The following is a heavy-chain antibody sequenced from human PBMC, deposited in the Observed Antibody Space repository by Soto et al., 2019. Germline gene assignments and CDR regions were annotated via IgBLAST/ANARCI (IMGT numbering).Heavy chain of an antibody. CDR1: GGSISSGDYY. CDR2: IYYSGST. CDR3: ARVGGFGATTIDY. J-gene: IGHJ4*02. V-gene: IGHV4-30-4*01. Sequence: QVQLQESGPGLVKPSQTLSLTCTVSGGSISSGDYYWSWIRQPPGKGLEWIGYIYYSGSTYYNPSLKSRVTRPVDTATTQFSLQLSSVTAADTAVYYCARVGGFGATTIDYWGQGTLVTVSS. D-gene: IGHD3-10*01.